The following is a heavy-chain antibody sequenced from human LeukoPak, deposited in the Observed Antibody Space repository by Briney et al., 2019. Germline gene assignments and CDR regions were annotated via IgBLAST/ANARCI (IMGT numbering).Heavy chain of an antibody. CDR3: AKDTDDFWSGYYANWFDP. CDR1: GFSVGYYA. CDR2: ISGSGGST. V-gene: IGHV3-23*01. J-gene: IGHJ5*02. Sequence: GGSLRLSCVVSGFSVGYYATAWVRQAPRKGLEWVSAISGSGGSTYYADSVKGRFTISRDNSKNTLYLQMNSLRAEDTAVYYCAKDTDDFWSGYYANWFDPWGQGTLVTVSS. D-gene: IGHD3-3*01.